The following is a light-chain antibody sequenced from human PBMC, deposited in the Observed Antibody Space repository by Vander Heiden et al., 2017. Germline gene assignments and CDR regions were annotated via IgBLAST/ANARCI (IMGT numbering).Light chain of an antibody. CDR3: QSYDNSLVWV. CDR1: SSNIGAHYD. CDR2: GNT. V-gene: IGLV1-40*01. Sequence: QSVLTQPPSVSGAPRQRVIISCTGSSSNIGAHYDVHWYQQVPGTAPKVLIYGNTNRPSGVPDRFSGSKSGTSASLAITGLQAEDEADYYCQSYDNSLVWVFGGGTKLTVL. J-gene: IGLJ3*02.